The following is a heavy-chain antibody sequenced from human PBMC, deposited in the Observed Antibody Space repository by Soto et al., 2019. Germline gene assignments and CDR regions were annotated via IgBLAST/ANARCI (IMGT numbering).Heavy chain of an antibody. CDR3: AKTRTLLWFGELLDY. CDR2: ISGSGGST. J-gene: IGHJ4*02. D-gene: IGHD3-10*01. CDR1: GFTFSNAW. V-gene: IGHV3-23*01. Sequence: GGSLRLSCAASGFTFSNAWMSWVRQAPGKGLEWVSAISGSGGSTYYADSVKGRFTISRDNSKNTLYLQMNSLRAEDTAVYYCAKTRTLLWFGELLDYWGQGTLVTVSS.